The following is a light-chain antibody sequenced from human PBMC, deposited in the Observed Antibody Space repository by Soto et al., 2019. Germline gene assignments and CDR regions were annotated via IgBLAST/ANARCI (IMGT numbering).Light chain of an antibody. J-gene: IGKJ4*01. CDR2: KAS. CDR3: HQYDSFSLS. CDR1: QSISSW. Sequence: DIQMTQSPSTLSASVGDRVTITCRASQSISSWLAWYQQKPGKAPKLLIYKASSLESGVPSRFSGSGSGTEFTLTFSSLQPDGFATYYCHQYDSFSLSFGGGAKVEIK. V-gene: IGKV1-5*03.